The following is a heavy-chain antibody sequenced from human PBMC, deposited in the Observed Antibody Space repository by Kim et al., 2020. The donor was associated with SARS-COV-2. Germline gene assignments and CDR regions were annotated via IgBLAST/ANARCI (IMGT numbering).Heavy chain of an antibody. CDR2: IYYSGST. Sequence: LETLSLTCTVSGGSTSSPNYFWGWIRQPPGKGLEWIGNIYYSGSTYFNPSLKSRVTMSVDTSKNQFSLKLTSVTAADTAVFYCARAYSTGYCSSDNCRTHFDYWGQGTLVTVSS. V-gene: IGHV4-39*01. CDR3: ARAYSTGYCSSDNCRTHFDY. J-gene: IGHJ4*02. D-gene: IGHD2-15*01. CDR1: GGSTSSPNYF.